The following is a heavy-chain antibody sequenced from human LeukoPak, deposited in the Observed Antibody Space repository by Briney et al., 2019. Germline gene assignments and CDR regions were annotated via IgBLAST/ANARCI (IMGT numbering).Heavy chain of an antibody. CDR2: ISSSSSYI. D-gene: IGHD2-15*01. J-gene: IGHJ4*02. CDR3: AKGRLSGGTFYIDY. V-gene: IGHV3-21*04. Sequence: GGSLRLSCAASGFTFSSYSMNWVRQAPGKGLEWVSSISSSSSYIYYADSVKGRFTISRDNAKNSLYLQMNSLRVEDTALYYCAKGRLSGGTFYIDYWGQGTLVTVSS. CDR1: GFTFSSYS.